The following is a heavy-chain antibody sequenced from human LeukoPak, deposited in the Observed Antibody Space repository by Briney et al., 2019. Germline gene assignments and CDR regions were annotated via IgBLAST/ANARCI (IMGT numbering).Heavy chain of an antibody. J-gene: IGHJ6*02. CDR3: ARNENNGMDV. V-gene: IGHV3-30-3*01. Sequence: GGSLRLSCAASGFTFSTYTMHWVRQAPGKGLEWVAVISYVGSNKYYADSVKGRFTISRDNSKETLYLQMNSLRAGDTAVYYCARNENNGMDVWGHGTTVTVSS. CDR1: GFTFSTYT. CDR2: ISYVGSNK.